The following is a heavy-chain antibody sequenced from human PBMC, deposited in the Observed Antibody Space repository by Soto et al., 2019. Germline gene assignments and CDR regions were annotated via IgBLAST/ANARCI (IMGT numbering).Heavy chain of an antibody. CDR2: IKPDGSRT. CDR1: GFTFSSYW. Sequence: VGSLRLSCADSGFTFSSYWMHWVRQAPGEGLVWVSYIKPDGSRTKDADSVKGRFTISRDNARNTLYLRMNSLRAEDTAVYYCARDNNWSYDSWGRGTLVTVSS. D-gene: IGHD1-1*01. J-gene: IGHJ4*02. V-gene: IGHV3-74*03. CDR3: ARDNNWSYDS.